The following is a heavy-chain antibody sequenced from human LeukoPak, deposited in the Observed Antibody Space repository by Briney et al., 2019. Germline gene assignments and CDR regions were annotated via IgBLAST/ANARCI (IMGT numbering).Heavy chain of an antibody. Sequence: GGSLRLSCAASGFTFSSYAMSWVRQAPGKGLEWVSAISGSGGSTCYADSVKGRFTISRDNSKNTLYLQMNGLRAEDTAVYYCARRGGSSSRRSPIDYWGQGTLVTVSS. J-gene: IGHJ4*02. CDR2: ISGSGGST. CDR1: GFTFSSYA. CDR3: ARRGGSSSRRSPIDY. D-gene: IGHD6-6*01. V-gene: IGHV3-23*01.